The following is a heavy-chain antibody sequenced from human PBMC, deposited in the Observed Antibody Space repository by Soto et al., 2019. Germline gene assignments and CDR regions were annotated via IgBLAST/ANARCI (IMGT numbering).Heavy chain of an antibody. D-gene: IGHD3-22*01. J-gene: IGHJ4*02. CDR2: IYYSGST. CDR1: GGSVSSGSYY. CDR3: AREGVGGHYYDSSGYLDY. Sequence: SETLSLTCTVSGGSVSSGSYYWSWIRQPPGKGLEWIGYIYYSGSTNYNPSLKSRVTISVDTSKNQFSLKLSSVTAADTAVYYCAREGVGGHYYDSSGYLDYWGQGTLVTVSS. V-gene: IGHV4-61*01.